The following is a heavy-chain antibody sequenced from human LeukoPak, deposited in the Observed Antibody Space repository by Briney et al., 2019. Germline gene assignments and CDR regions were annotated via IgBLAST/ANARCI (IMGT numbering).Heavy chain of an antibody. V-gene: IGHV3-20*01. CDR1: GFTFDDYG. J-gene: IGHJ3*02. Sequence: GGSLRLSCAASGFTFDDYGMSWVRQAPGKGLEWVSGINWNGGSTGYADSVKGRFTISRDNTKNSLYLQMNSLRAEDTALYHCAREENANYQGGAAFDIWGQGTMVTVSS. CDR3: AREENANYQGGAAFDI. D-gene: IGHD4/OR15-4a*01. CDR2: INWNGGST.